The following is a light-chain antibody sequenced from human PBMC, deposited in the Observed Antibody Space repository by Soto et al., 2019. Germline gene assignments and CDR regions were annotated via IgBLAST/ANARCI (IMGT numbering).Light chain of an antibody. CDR2: DVS. J-gene: IGKJ1*01. Sequence: ETVLTQSPGTLSLSPGERATLSCRSSQSVSSNYLAWYQQKPGQAPRLLIYDVSSRATGIPDRFSGSGSGTDFTLTISRLEPEDFAMYYCQQYGSSPTFGQGTKVEMK. CDR3: QQYGSSPT. V-gene: IGKV3-20*01. CDR1: QSVSSNY.